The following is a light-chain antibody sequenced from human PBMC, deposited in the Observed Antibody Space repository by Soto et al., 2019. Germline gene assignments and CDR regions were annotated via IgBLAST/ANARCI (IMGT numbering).Light chain of an antibody. CDR1: QSVLYSSNNKNY. Sequence: DIVMPPSPDSLAVSLGERATINCKSSQSVLYSSNNKNYLAWYQQTPGQPPKLLIYWASTRESGVPDRFSGSGSGTDFTLTISSLQAEDVAVYYCQQYYSTPLTFGGGTKVDIK. V-gene: IGKV4-1*01. J-gene: IGKJ4*01. CDR2: WAS. CDR3: QQYYSTPLT.